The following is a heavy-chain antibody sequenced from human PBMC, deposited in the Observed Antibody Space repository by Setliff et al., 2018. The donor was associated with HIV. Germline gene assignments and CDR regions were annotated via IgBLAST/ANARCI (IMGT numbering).Heavy chain of an antibody. D-gene: IGHD2-21*01. V-gene: IGHV4-4*09. CDR2: ISSSGTT. Sequence: SEILSLTCVVSDDSFSNYDWTWIRQSPGKALEWIGYISSSGTTNYNPSLRSRVTISMETSNTRFSLWLRSATAADTATYFCARLGRAIDDGGSSLRLDFWGQGMLVTVSS. J-gene: IGHJ4*02. CDR1: DDSFSNYD. CDR3: ARLGRAIDDGGSSLRLDF.